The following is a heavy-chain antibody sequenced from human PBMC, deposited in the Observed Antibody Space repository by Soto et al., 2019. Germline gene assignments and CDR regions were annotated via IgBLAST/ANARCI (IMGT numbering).Heavy chain of an antibody. D-gene: IGHD6-13*01. CDR2: ISWDGGST. V-gene: IGHV3-43D*04. J-gene: IGHJ6*02. CDR1: GFTFDDYA. Sequence: PGGSLRLSCAASGFTFDDYAMHWVRQAPGKGLEWVSLISWDGGSTYYGDSVKGRFTISRDNSKNSLYLQMNSLRAEDTASYYCAKDSSSWSSPYNSYGMDVWGQGPTVRVSS. CDR3: AKDSSSWSSPYNSYGMDV.